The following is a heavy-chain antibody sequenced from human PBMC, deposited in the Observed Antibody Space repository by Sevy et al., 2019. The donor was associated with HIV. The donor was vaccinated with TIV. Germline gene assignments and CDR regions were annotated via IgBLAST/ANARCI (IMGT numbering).Heavy chain of an antibody. CDR2: TIPILGTV. Sequence: ASVKVSCKASGATFSSYGISWVRQAPGQGLEWMGGTIPILGTVNYAQKFQGRVTITADESTKTAYMELSSLRSEDTAVYYCARGGGNGWYYFDYWGQETLVTVSS. CDR3: ARGGGNGWYYFDY. V-gene: IGHV1-69*13. CDR1: GATFSSYG. D-gene: IGHD6-19*01. J-gene: IGHJ4*02.